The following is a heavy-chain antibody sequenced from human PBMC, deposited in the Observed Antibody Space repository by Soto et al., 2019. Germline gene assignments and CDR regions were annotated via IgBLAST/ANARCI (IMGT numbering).Heavy chain of an antibody. CDR2: ISYDGSNK. CDR1: GFTFSSYA. J-gene: IGHJ6*02. V-gene: IGHV3-30-3*01. D-gene: IGHD3-3*01. Sequence: LRLSCAASGFTFSSYAMHWVRQAPGKGLEWVAVISYDGSNKYYADSVKCRFTISRDNSKNTLYLQMNSLRAEDTAVYYCAAQGAYYDFWSGPPRNLYYYYGMDVCGQGTTVTVSS. CDR3: AAQGAYYDFWSGPPRNLYYYYGMDV.